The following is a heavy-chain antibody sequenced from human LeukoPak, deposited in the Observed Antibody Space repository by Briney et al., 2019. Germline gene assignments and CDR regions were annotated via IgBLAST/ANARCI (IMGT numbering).Heavy chain of an antibody. CDR3: ATAPRYSTSWCPRGWFDP. Sequence: SETLSLTCTVSGGSISSSSYYWGWIRQPPGKGLEWIGSIYYSGSTYYNPSLKSRVTISVDTSKNQFSLKLRSVTAADTAVYYCATAPRYSTSWCPRGWFDPWGQGTLVTVSS. CDR2: IYYSGST. D-gene: IGHD6-13*01. CDR1: GGSISSSSYY. J-gene: IGHJ5*02. V-gene: IGHV4-39*01.